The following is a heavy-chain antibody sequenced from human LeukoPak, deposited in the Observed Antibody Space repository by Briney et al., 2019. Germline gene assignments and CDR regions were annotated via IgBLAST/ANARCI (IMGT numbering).Heavy chain of an antibody. V-gene: IGHV4-39*01. CDR3: ARHQGIAAAATGAFDI. D-gene: IGHD6-13*01. J-gene: IGHJ3*02. CDR2: IYYSGST. Sequence: SETLSLTCTVSGGSISSSSYYWGWIRQPPGKGLEWIGSIYYSGSTYYNPSLESRVTISVDTSKNQFSLKLSSVTAADTAVYYCARHQGIAAAATGAFDIWGQGTMVTVSS. CDR1: GGSISSSSYY.